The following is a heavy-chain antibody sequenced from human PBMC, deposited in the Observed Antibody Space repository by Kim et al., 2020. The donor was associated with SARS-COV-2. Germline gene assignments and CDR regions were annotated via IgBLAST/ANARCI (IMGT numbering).Heavy chain of an antibody. CDR2: IKPDGSDR. Sequence: GGSLRLSCGASGFTFSTSWMSWVRQAPGKGLEWVANIKPDGSDRNYVGSVKGRFTISRDNAKNSLYLQMNSQRVEDTAVYYCARGGYSNFDSWGPGTLVT. CDR3: ARGGYSNFDS. CDR1: GFTFSTSW. V-gene: IGHV3-7*01. D-gene: IGHD6-13*01. J-gene: IGHJ4*02.